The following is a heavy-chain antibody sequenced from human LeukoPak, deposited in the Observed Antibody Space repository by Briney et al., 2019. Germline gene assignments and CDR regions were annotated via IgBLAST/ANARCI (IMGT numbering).Heavy chain of an antibody. CDR1: GFTFSDYY. V-gene: IGHV3-11*01. CDR2: ISSSGSTI. Sequence: GGSLRLSCAASGFTFSDYYMSWIRQAPGKGLEWVSYISSSGSTIYYADSVKGRFTISRDNAKNSLYLQMNSLRAEDTAVYYCARNPVCHLWAFDIWGQGTMVTVSS. CDR3: ARNPVCHLWAFDI. J-gene: IGHJ3*02.